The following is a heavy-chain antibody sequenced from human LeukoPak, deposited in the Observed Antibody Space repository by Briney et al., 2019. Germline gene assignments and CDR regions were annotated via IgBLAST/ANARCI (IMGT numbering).Heavy chain of an antibody. Sequence: GESLKISCKGSGYSFTSYWVGWVRQMPGKGLEWMGIIYPGDSDTRYSPSFQGQVTISADTSISTAYLQWSSLKASDTAMYYCARGEYYYDSSGYWQSDYWGQGTLVTVSS. V-gene: IGHV5-51*01. J-gene: IGHJ4*02. CDR2: IYPGDSDT. CDR3: ARGEYYYDSSGYWQSDY. CDR1: GYSFTSYW. D-gene: IGHD3-22*01.